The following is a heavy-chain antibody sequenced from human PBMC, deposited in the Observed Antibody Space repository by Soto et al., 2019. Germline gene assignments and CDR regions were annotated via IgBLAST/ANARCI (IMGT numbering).Heavy chain of an antibody. J-gene: IGHJ5*02. CDR3: ARDKDYYDSSGYYKGNWFDP. CDR1: GGTFSSYT. V-gene: IGHV1-69*04. Sequence: ASVKVSCKASGGTFSSYTISWVRQAPGQGLEWMGRIIPILGIANYAQKFQGRVTITADKSTSTAYMELSSLRSEDTAVYYCARDKDYYDSSGYYKGNWFDPWGQGTLVTVSS. CDR2: IIPILGIA. D-gene: IGHD3-22*01.